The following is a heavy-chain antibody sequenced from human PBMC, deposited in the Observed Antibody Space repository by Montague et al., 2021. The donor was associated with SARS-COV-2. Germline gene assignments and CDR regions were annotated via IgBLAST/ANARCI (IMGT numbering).Heavy chain of an antibody. V-gene: IGHV4-39*01. Sequence: SETLSLTCTVSGGSISSSIYYWGWIRQPPGKGLEWIGSIYYSGXTXYXXXXKXRVTISVDTSKNQFSLKLSSVTAADTAVYYCARPVSYYDILSSSTNWFDPRGQGTLVTVSS. J-gene: IGHJ5*02. CDR1: GGSISSSIYY. CDR3: ARPVSYYDILSSSTNWFDP. D-gene: IGHD3-9*01. CDR2: IYYSGXT.